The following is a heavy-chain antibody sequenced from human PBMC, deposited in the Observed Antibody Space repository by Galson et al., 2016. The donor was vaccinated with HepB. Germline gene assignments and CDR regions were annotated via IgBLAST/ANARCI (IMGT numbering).Heavy chain of an antibody. CDR1: GYSFSSYW. CDR2: IYPGDSDT. Sequence: QSGAEVKKPGESLKISCQGSGYSFSSYWIAWVRQMPGKGLEWMGIIYPGDSDTKYSPSFEGHITISADKSINTAYLQWSSLKASDTAMYYCATSGWGGYFDYWGQGTLVTVSS. J-gene: IGHJ4*02. CDR3: ATSGWGGYFDY. D-gene: IGHD2-21*01. V-gene: IGHV5-51*01.